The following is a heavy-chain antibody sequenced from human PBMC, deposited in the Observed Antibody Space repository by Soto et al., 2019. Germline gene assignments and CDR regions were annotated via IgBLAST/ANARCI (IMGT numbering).Heavy chain of an antibody. D-gene: IGHD3-16*01. J-gene: IGHJ4*02. CDR2: TSDDGSNN. CDR1: GFTFRSYV. Sequence: QVQLVESGGGVVQPGTSLRLSCVGSGFTFRSYVIHWVRQAPGKGLEWVALTSDDGSNNFYGDSVKGRFTISIDNSRNTVELQMDSLRREDTALYYCARWGTAGGLVVWGQGTLVSVSS. CDR3: ARWGTAGGLVV. V-gene: IGHV3-33*05.